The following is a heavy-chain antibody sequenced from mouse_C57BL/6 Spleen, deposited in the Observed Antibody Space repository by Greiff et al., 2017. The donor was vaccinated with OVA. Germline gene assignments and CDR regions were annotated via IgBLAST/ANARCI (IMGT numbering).Heavy chain of an antibody. CDR3: ARGPHYYGSSPWVAY. CDR2: IDPSDSYT. V-gene: IGHV1-69*01. J-gene: IGHJ3*01. Sequence: QVQLQQSGAELVMPGASVKLSCKASGYTFTSYWMHWVKQRPGQGLEWIGEIDPSDSYTNYNQKFKGKSTLTVDKSSSTAYMQLSSLTSEDSAVYYCARGPHYYGSSPWVAYWGQGTLVTVSA. CDR1: GYTFTSYW. D-gene: IGHD1-1*01.